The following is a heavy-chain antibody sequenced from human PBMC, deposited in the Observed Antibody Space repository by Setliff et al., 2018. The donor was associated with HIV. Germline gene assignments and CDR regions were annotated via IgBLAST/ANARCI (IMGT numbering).Heavy chain of an antibody. Sequence: SETLSLTCTVSGGPISSGDYYWTWIRQHPEKGLDWIGYIYHSGTTYHNPSLRSRVTISIDTSKDQFSLDLTSVTAADTGVYYCARVEAYSRGRGGFDPWGQGTLVTVSP. D-gene: IGHD6-19*01. CDR3: ARVEAYSRGRGGFDP. J-gene: IGHJ5*02. CDR1: GGPISSGDYY. V-gene: IGHV4-31*03. CDR2: IYHSGTT.